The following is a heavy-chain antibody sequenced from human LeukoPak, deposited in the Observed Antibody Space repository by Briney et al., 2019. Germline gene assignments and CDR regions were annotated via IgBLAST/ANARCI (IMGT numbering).Heavy chain of an antibody. CDR3: ASPIYSCYVVDY. V-gene: IGHV4-39*01. CDR2: IYYSGST. D-gene: IGHD5-12*01. Sequence: PSETLSLTCTVSGGSISSSSYYWGWIRQPPGKGLEWIGSIYYSGSTYYNPSLKSRVTISIDTSKNQFSLNLNSMTAADTAVYYCASPIYSCYVVDYWGQGTLVTVSS. J-gene: IGHJ4*02. CDR1: GGSISSSSYY.